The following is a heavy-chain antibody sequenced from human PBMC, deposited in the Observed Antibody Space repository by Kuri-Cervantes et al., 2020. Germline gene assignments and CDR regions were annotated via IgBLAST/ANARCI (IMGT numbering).Heavy chain of an antibody. V-gene: IGHV1-18*01. Sequence: ASVKGSCKASGYTFTTYGISWVRQAPGQGLEWMGWISAYNGNTKYAQKLQGRVTMTTDTSTSTAYMELRSLRSDDTAVYYCARTDCSSTSCYFYYYYMDVWGKGTTVTVSS. CDR2: ISAYNGNT. J-gene: IGHJ6*03. CDR1: GYTFTTYG. CDR3: ARTDCSSTSCYFYYYYMDV. D-gene: IGHD2-2*01.